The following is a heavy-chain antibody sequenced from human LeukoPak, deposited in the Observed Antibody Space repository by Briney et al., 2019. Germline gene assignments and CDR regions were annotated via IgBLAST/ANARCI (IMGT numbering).Heavy chain of an antibody. D-gene: IGHD5-18*01. J-gene: IGHJ1*01. V-gene: IGHV1-69*06. CDR3: ARARGTAMGFQH. CDR2: IIPIFGTA. Sequence: SLKLSCKASGGTFSSYAISWVRQAPGQGLEWMGGIIPIFGTANYAQKFQGRVTITADKSTSTAYMELSSLRSEDRAVYYCARARGTAMGFQHWGQGTLVTVSS. CDR1: GGTFSSYA.